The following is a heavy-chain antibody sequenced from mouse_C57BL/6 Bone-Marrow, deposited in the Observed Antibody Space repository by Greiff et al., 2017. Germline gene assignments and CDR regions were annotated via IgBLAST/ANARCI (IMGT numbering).Heavy chain of an antibody. CDR2: IDPSDSYT. J-gene: IGHJ1*03. Sequence: QVQLQQPGAELVMPGASVKLSCKASGYTFTSYWMHWVKQRPGQGLEWIGEIDPSDSYTNYNQKFKGKSPLTVDKSSSTAYMQLSSLTSEDSAVYYCARRRYWYFDVWGTGTTVTVSS. V-gene: IGHV1-69*01. CDR1: GYTFTSYW. CDR3: ARRRYWYFDV.